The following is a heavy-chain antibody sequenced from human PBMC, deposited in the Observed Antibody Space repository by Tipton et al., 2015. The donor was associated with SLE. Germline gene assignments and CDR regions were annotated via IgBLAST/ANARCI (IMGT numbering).Heavy chain of an antibody. CDR1: GFSFSDHY. V-gene: IGHV3-11*01. CDR2: SSTSGSII. Sequence: SLRLSCAASGFSFSDHYMSWIRQAPGKGLEWIAYSSTSGSIIHYADSVKGRFTISRDNAKNSLYLQMNSLRAEDTAVYYCAKRVKVEVAFDFWGQGTMVAVSS. D-gene: IGHD1-1*01. J-gene: IGHJ3*01. CDR3: AKRVKVEVAFDF.